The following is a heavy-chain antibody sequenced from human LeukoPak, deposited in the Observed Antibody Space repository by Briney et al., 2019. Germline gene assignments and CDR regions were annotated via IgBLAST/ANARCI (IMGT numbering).Heavy chain of an antibody. J-gene: IGHJ6*03. CDR2: ISSSSSTI. D-gene: IGHD5-12*01. CDR1: AFTFSSYS. V-gene: IGHV3-48*01. Sequence: GGSLRLSCAASAFTFSSYSMNWVRQAPGKGREWVTYISSSSSTIYYADSVKGRFTISRDNSKNTLYLQMNSLRAEDTAVYYCAKKRWYSGYDYVDYYYYYMDVWGKGTTVTVSS. CDR3: AKKRWYSGYDYVDYYYYYMDV.